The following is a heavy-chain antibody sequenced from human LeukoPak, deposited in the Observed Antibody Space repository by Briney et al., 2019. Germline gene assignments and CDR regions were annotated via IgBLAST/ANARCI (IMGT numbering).Heavy chain of an antibody. CDR3: ATNGGRWLQLQVEYFDY. Sequence: SETLSLTCTVSGGSISSSSYYWGWIRQPPGKGLEWIGSIYYSGSTYYNPSLKSRVTISVDTSKNQFSLKLSSVTAADTAVYYCATNGGRWLQLQVEYFDYWGQGTLVTVSS. CDR2: IYYSGST. CDR1: GGSISSSSYY. J-gene: IGHJ4*02. V-gene: IGHV4-39*01. D-gene: IGHD5-24*01.